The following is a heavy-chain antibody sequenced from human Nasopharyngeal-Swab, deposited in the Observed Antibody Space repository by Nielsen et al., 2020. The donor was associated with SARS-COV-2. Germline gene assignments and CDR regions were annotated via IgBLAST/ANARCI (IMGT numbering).Heavy chain of an antibody. CDR1: GYSFTSYY. CDR2: INPTVGST. V-gene: IGHV1-46*01. Sequence: ASVKVSCKASGYSFTSYYMHWVRQAPGQGLEWMGIINPTVGSTTYAQKFQGRVTMTRDTSTSTAYMELRSLRSDDTAVYFCARDIEEWLVLPSLSFDYWGQGTLVTVSS. D-gene: IGHD3-3*01. CDR3: ARDIEEWLVLPSLSFDY. J-gene: IGHJ4*02.